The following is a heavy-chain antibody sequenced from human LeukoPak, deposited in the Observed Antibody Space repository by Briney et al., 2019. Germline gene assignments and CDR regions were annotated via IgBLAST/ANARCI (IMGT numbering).Heavy chain of an antibody. J-gene: IGHJ4*02. CDR3: AKRVAYNSGYYWDY. V-gene: IGHV3-23*01. CDR1: GFTFSSYG. Sequence: GSLRLSCAASGFTFSSYGMSWVRQAPGKGLEWVSAISSRGGDTYYADSVKGRFTISRDNSKNTLYEQMNSLRAEDTAVYYCAKRVAYNSGYYWDYWGPGTLVTVSS. D-gene: IGHD6-19*01. CDR2: ISSRGGDT.